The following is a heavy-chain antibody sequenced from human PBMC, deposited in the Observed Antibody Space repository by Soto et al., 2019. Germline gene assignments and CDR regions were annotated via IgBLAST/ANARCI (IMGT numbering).Heavy chain of an antibody. CDR2: ISDDGSTA. J-gene: IGHJ4*02. CDR3: ARGPRVSSTGTGAH. D-gene: IGHD1-1*01. V-gene: IGHV3-74*01. Sequence: LRLSCAVSGFTFSAYWMHRVRQVPGKGLTWVSRISDDGSTATYADSVKGRFVISRDNAKNSLYLEMNTLRVDDSGLYYCARGPRVSSTGTGAHWGRGTLVTVSS. CDR1: GFTFSAYW.